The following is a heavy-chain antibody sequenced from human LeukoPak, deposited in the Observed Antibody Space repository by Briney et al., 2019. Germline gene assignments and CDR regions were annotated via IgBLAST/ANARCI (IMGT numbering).Heavy chain of an antibody. V-gene: IGHV4-59*11. J-gene: IGHJ5*02. CDR2: IYYNGDT. CDR3: AKGGASSKWLDP. D-gene: IGHD3-16*02. CDR1: GASMSSHY. Sequence: SETLSLTCTVSGASMSSHYWSWIRQPPGKGPEWIGFIYYNGDTKYNPSLKSRVTISVDTSKNQFSLNLTSVIAADTAVYYCAKGGASSKWLDPWGQGTLVTVSS.